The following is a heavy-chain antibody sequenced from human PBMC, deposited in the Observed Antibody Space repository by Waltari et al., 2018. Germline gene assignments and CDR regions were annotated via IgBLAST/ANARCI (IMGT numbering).Heavy chain of an antibody. V-gene: IGHV4-34*01. Sequence: QVQLQQWGAGLLKPSETLSLTCAVYGGSFSGYYWSWLRPPPGKGLEWIGEIHHSGITNSNPSLKSRVRISVDTSKNPFSLKRGSVNAADAAVYYCARGILRRSLVVVAAPLFDYWGQGTLVTVSS. J-gene: IGHJ4*02. CDR1: GGSFSGYY. CDR2: IHHSGIT. CDR3: ARGILRRSLVVVAAPLFDY. D-gene: IGHD2-15*01.